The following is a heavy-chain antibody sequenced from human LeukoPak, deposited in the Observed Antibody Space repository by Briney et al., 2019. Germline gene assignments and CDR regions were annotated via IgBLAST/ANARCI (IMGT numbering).Heavy chain of an antibody. V-gene: IGHV3-23*01. CDR1: GFTFSSYG. D-gene: IGHD6-19*01. CDR2: ISGSGGST. CDR3: ARTRNYSSGWYYYYYYMDV. J-gene: IGHJ6*03. Sequence: HAGGTLRLSCAASGFTFSSYGMSWVRQAPGKGLEWVSAISGSGGSTYYADSVKGRFTISRDNAKNSLYLQMNSLRAEDTAVYYCARTRNYSSGWYYYYYYMDVWGKGTTVTVSS.